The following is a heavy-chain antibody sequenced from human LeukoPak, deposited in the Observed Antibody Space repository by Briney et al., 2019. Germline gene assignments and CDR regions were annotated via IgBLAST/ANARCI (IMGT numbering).Heavy chain of an antibody. D-gene: IGHD1-26*01. Sequence: PGGSLRLSCAASGFTFSSYAMHWVRQAPGKGLEYVSAISSNGGSTYYANSMKGRFTISRDNSKNTLYLHMGSLRVEDMAVYYCARRGSYYGDSKDYWGQGTLVTVSS. CDR3: ARRGSYYGDSKDY. V-gene: IGHV3-64*01. CDR1: GFTFSSYA. CDR2: ISSNGGST. J-gene: IGHJ4*02.